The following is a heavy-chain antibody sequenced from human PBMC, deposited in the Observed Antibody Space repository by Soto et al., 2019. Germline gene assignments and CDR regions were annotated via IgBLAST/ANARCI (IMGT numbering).Heavy chain of an antibody. V-gene: IGHV4-4*02. CDR2: IYHSGST. CDR3: AKMVGATLVDY. CDR1: GASISSTSSGDW. J-gene: IGHJ4*02. Sequence: QVQLQESGPGLVKPSGTLSLTCTVSGASISSTSSGDWWSWVRQPPGKGLEWIGEIYHSGSTNYNPSCKSRVTVSVDKSKNQFSLRLSSVTAADTAVYYCAKMVGATLVDYWGQGTLVTVSS. D-gene: IGHD1-26*01.